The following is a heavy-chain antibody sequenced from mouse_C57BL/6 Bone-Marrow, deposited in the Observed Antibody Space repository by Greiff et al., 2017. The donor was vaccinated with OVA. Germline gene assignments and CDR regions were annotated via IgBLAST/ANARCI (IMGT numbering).Heavy chain of an antibody. Sequence: QVQLQQPGAELVKPGASVKMSCKASGYTFTSYWITWVKQRPGQGLEWIGDIYPGSGSTNYNEKFKSKDTLTVDTSSSTAYMQLSSLTSEDSAVYYCACFYYYGSSPFAYWGQGTLVTVSA. CDR3: ACFYYYGSSPFAY. V-gene: IGHV1-55*01. J-gene: IGHJ3*01. CDR1: GYTFTSYW. D-gene: IGHD1-1*01. CDR2: IYPGSGST.